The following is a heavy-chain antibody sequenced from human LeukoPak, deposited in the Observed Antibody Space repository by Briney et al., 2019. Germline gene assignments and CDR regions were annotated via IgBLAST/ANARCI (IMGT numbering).Heavy chain of an antibody. V-gene: IGHV4-59*12. CDR1: GGSIGSYY. J-gene: IGHJ4*02. Sequence: SETLSLTCTVSGGSIGSYYWSWIRQPPGKGLEWIGYIYYSGSTNYNPSLKSRVTISVDTSKNQFSLKLSSVTAADTAVYYCARGPPYIVVVTGIGFFDSWGQGTLVTVSS. CDR3: ARGPPYIVVVTGIGFFDS. CDR2: IYYSGST. D-gene: IGHD2-21*02.